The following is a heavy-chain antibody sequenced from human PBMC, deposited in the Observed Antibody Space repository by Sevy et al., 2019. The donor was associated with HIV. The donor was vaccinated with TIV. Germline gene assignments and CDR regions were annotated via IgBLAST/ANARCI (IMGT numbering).Heavy chain of an antibody. D-gene: IGHD3-3*01. V-gene: IGHV3-21*04. CDR3: ARAFTIFGVVSGIDY. CDR1: GFTFRTYS. CDR2: ISDDSRYI. J-gene: IGHJ4*02. Sequence: GGSLRLSCAASGFTFRTYSMNWVRQAPGKGLEWLSSISDDSRYIYYSDSVKGRFTISRANAKNLLYLHMNNLRVEDTAIYYCARAFTIFGVVSGIDYWGQGNLVTVSS.